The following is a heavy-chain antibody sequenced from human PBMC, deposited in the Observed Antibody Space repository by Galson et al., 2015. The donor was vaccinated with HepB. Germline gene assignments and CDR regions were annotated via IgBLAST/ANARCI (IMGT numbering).Heavy chain of an antibody. CDR3: ARFRGFRRFGEDDG. CDR1: GYTFTSYG. V-gene: IGHV1-46*01. CDR2: INPSGGST. D-gene: IGHD3-3*01. J-gene: IGHJ4*02. Sequence: SVKVSCKASGYTFTSYGISWVRQAPGQGLEWMGIINPSGGSTSYAQKFQGRVTMTRDTSTSTVYMELSSLRSEDTAVYYCARFRGFRRFGEDDGWGQGTLVTVSS.